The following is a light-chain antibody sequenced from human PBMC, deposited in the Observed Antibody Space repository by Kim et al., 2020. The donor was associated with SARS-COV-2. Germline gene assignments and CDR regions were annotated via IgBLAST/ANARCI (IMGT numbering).Light chain of an antibody. Sequence: TLSLSPGERATLSCRASQSIASYLAWYQQKPGQAPRLLIYDASNRATGIPPRFSGSGSGTDFTLTISSLEPEDFAVYYCQQRSDYTFGQGTKLEI. V-gene: IGKV3-11*01. J-gene: IGKJ2*01. CDR2: DAS. CDR1: QSIASY. CDR3: QQRSDYT.